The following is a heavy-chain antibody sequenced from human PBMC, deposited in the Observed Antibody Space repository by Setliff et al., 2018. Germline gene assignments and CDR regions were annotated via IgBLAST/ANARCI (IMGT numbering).Heavy chain of an antibody. Sequence: PSETLSLTCTVSGGSISSYYWIWIRQPPGKGLEWIGYIYSSGRTNYNPSLKSRVTLSVDTSNNQFSLKVNSVTAADTAVYYCARAPPNRYSGSYEYFYMDVWGKGTTVTVSS. V-gene: IGHV4-4*08. CDR2: IYSSGRT. D-gene: IGHD1-26*01. CDR3: ARAPPNRYSGSYEYFYMDV. J-gene: IGHJ6*03. CDR1: GGSISSYY.